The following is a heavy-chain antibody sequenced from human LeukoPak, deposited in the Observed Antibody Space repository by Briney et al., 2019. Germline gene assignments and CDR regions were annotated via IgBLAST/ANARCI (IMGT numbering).Heavy chain of an antibody. D-gene: IGHD1-26*01. CDR3: ARLSVGAIDY. CDR2: ISYSGST. V-gene: IGHV4-38-2*01. J-gene: IGHJ4*02. CDR1: GYSISSGYY. Sequence: SETLSLTCAVSGYSISSGYYWGWIRQPPGKGLEWIGSISYSGSTYYNPSLKSRVTISVDTSKNQFSLKLSSVTAADTAVYYCARLSVGAIDYWGQGTLVTVSS.